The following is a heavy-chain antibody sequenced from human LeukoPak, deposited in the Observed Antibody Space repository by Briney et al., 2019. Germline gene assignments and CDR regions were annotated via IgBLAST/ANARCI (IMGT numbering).Heavy chain of an antibody. CDR1: GFKFGSYG. Sequence: GGSLRLSCAASGFKFGSYGINWVRQTPGKGLEWVAFIRYDGLKKYYGESVKGRFTISRDNSKNTLFLQLNSLKLEDTAVYYCAKSISAAGDFWGQGSLVTVSS. D-gene: IGHD6-13*01. J-gene: IGHJ4*01. CDR3: AKSISAAGDF. CDR2: IRYDGLKK. V-gene: IGHV3-30*02.